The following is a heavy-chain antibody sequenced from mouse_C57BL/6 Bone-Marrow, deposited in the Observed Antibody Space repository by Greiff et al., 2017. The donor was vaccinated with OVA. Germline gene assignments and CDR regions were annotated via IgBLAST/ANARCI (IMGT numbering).Heavy chain of an antibody. CDR3: ARRLTTVGDY. J-gene: IGHJ2*01. CDR2: INPSSGYT. Sequence: QVQLKQSGAELARPGASVKMSCKASGYTFTSYTMHWVKQRPGQGLEWIGYINPSSGYTKYNQKFKDKATLPADKSSSTAYMQLSSLTSEDSAVYYCARRLTTVGDYWGQGTTLTVSS. V-gene: IGHV1-4*01. CDR1: GYTFTSYT. D-gene: IGHD1-1*01.